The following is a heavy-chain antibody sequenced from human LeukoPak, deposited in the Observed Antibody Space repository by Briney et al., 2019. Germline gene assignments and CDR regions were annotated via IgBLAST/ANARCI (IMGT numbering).Heavy chain of an antibody. V-gene: IGHV4-39*01. J-gene: IGHJ4*02. CDR2: ISYSGST. CDR3: ARGSRRLADFHY. CDR1: GDSISSSDYC. Sequence: SETLSLTCTVSGDSISSSDYCWGWIRQPPGKGLGWIGTISYSGSTYYNPSLQSRVTISVDTSKNQFSLELSSVTAADTAVYYCARGSRRLADFHYWGQGTLVTVS. D-gene: IGHD1-26*01.